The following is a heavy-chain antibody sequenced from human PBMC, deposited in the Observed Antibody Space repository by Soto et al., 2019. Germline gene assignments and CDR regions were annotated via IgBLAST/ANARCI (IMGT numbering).Heavy chain of an antibody. Sequence: ASVKVSCKASGYTFTSYAMHWVRQAPGQRLEWMGWINAGNGNTKYSQKFQGRVTITRDTSASTAYMELSSLRSEDTAVYYCAKNGIWFGESQNVLYYYYYMAVWGKGTTVPAS. CDR3: AKNGIWFGESQNVLYYYYYMAV. CDR1: GYTFTSYA. V-gene: IGHV1-3*01. CDR2: INAGNGNT. J-gene: IGHJ6*03. D-gene: IGHD3-10*01.